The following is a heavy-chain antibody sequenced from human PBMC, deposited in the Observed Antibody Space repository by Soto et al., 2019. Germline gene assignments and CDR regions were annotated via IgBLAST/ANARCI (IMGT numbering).Heavy chain of an antibody. J-gene: IGHJ4*02. Sequence: PGGSLRLSCAASGFTFSSYAMSWVRQAPGKGLEWVSAISGSGGSTYYADSVKGRFTISRDNSKNTLYLQMNSLRAEDTAVYYCAKDMQWLGTKPNSIELDYWGQGTLVTVSS. CDR3: AKDMQWLGTKPNSIELDY. CDR1: GFTFSSYA. V-gene: IGHV3-23*01. CDR2: ISGSGGST. D-gene: IGHD6-19*01.